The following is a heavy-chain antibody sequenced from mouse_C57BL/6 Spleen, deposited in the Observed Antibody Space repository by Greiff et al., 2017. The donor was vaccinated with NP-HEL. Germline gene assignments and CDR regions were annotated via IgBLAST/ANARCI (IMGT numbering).Heavy chain of an antibody. CDR1: GFTFSSYA. D-gene: IGHD3-3*01. CDR3: ARDSLGWFAY. V-gene: IGHV5-4*01. Sequence: EVQRVESGGGLVKPGGSLKLSCAASGFTFSSYAMSWVRQTPEKRLEWVATISDGGSYTYYPDNVKGRFTISRDNAKNNLYLQMSHLKSEDTAMYYCARDSLGWFAYWGQGTLVTVSA. CDR2: ISDGGSYT. J-gene: IGHJ3*01.